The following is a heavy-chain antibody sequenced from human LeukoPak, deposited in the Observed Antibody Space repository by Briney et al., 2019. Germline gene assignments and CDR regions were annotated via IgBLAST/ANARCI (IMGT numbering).Heavy chain of an antibody. CDR2: IYYSGST. CDR1: GGSISSSSYY. J-gene: IGHJ4*02. D-gene: IGHD3-10*01. V-gene: IGHV4-39*01. Sequence: SETLSLTCTVSGGSISSSSYYWGWIRQPPGKGLEWIGSIYYSGSTYYNPSLKSRVTISVDTSKNQFSLKLCSVTAADTAVYYCARRVTMVRGVTFFDYWGQGTLVTVSS. CDR3: ARRVTMVRGVTFFDY.